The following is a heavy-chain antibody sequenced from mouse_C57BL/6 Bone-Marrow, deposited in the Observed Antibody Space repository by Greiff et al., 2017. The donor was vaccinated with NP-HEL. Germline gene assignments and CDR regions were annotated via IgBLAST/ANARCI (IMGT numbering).Heavy chain of an antibody. D-gene: IGHD2-5*01. Sequence: EVMLVESGGGLVQPGGSLSLSCAASGFTFTDYYMSWVRQPPGKALEWLGFIRNKANGYTTVYSASVKGRFTISRDNSQSILYLQMNALRAEDSATYYCARSTYYSNYYFDYWGQGTTLTVSS. J-gene: IGHJ2*01. V-gene: IGHV7-3*01. CDR1: GFTFTDYY. CDR3: ARSTYYSNYYFDY. CDR2: IRNKANGYTT.